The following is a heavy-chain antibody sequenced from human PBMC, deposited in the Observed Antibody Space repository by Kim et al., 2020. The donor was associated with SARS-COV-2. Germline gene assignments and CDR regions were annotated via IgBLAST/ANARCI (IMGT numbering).Heavy chain of an antibody. CDR3: ARMLVRARKGDAFDS. CDR2: INHSGGT. D-gene: IGHD3-10*02. CDR1: GGSLSGHY. Sequence: SETLSLTCAVYGGSLSGHYWSWIRQPPGKGLEWIGEINHSGGTSNNPSLKSRLTISIDTSKNQFALQLRSVTAADTAVYYCARMLVRARKGDAFDSWGQGAMVTVSS. V-gene: IGHV4-34*01. J-gene: IGHJ3*02.